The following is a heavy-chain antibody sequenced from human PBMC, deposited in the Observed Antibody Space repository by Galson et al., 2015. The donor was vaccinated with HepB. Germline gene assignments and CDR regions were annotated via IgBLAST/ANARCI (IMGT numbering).Heavy chain of an antibody. CDR3: ARNCTSASCSIGEPFDY. CDR1: GYTFTSYF. D-gene: IGHD2-2*01. V-gene: IGHV1-46*01. J-gene: IGHJ4*02. CDR2: IDPSGGGT. Sequence: SVKVSCKASGYTFTSYFIHWVRQAPGQGLEWMGIIDPSGGGTTYAQKLQGRVTMTRDTSKGTVYVDLNSLRPEDTAVYYCARNCTSASCSIGEPFDYWGQGTLVTVAS.